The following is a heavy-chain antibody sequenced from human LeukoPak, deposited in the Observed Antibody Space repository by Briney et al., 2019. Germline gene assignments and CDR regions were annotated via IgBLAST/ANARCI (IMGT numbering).Heavy chain of an antibody. V-gene: IGHV3-74*01. Sequence: GGSLRLSCAASGFXFSDYWMHWVRQAPGKGLVWVSRISNDGSTTTYADSVRGRFTISRDNAKKSLYLQMNSLRAEDTAVYYCARGLTYFDILTGFHDRLDYFDYWGQGTLVTVSS. CDR3: ARGLTYFDILTGFHDRLDYFDY. J-gene: IGHJ4*02. CDR1: GFXFSDYW. CDR2: ISNDGSTT. D-gene: IGHD3-9*01.